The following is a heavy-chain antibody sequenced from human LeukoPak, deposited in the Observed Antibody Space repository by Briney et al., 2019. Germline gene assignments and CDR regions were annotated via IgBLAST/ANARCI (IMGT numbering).Heavy chain of an antibody. J-gene: IGHJ5*02. Sequence: GGSLRLSCAASGFTFSSYAMSWVRQAPGKGLEWVSGISDSGGSTYYADSVKGRFTISRDNSKNTLYLQLSSLRADDTAGYYCAKEGGTYSTGWYWFDPWGQGTLVTVSS. CDR2: ISDSGGST. CDR3: AKEGGTYSTGWYWFDP. V-gene: IGHV3-23*01. D-gene: IGHD6-19*01. CDR1: GFTFSSYA.